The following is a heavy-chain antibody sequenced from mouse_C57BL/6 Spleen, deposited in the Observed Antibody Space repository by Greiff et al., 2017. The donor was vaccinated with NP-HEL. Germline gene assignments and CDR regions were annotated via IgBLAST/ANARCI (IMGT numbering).Heavy chain of an antibody. CDR1: GFTFSSYG. Sequence: EVNLVESGGDLVKPGGSLKLSCAASGFTFSSYGMSWVRQTPDKRLEWVATISSGGSYTYYPDSVKGRFTISRDNAKNTLYLQMSSLKSEDTAMYYCARHKDYFDYWGQGTTLTVSS. V-gene: IGHV5-6*01. CDR2: ISSGGSYT. J-gene: IGHJ2*01. CDR3: ARHKDYFDY.